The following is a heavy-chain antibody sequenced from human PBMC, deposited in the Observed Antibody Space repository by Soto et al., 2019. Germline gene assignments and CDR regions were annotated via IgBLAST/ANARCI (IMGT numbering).Heavy chain of an antibody. V-gene: IGHV4-39*01. J-gene: IGHJ4*02. Sequence: QLQLQESGPGLVKPSETLSLTCTVSGGSISSSSYYWGWIRQPPGKGLEWIGSIYYSGSTYYNPSLKSRVTISVDTSKNRCSLKLSSVTAADTAVYHCARGYSSGWYPFDYWGQGTLVTVSS. D-gene: IGHD6-19*01. CDR1: GGSISSSSYY. CDR3: ARGYSSGWYPFDY. CDR2: IYYSGST.